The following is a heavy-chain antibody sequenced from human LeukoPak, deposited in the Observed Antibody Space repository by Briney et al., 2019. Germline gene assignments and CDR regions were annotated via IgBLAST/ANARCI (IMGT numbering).Heavy chain of an antibody. CDR1: GGSISSSNW. D-gene: IGHD3-22*01. Sequence: SETLSLTCAVSGGSISSSNWWSWIRQHPGKGLEWIGYIYYSGSTYYNPSLKSRVTISVDTSKNQFSLKLSSVTAADTAVYYCARASIVVVIGQYNWFDPWGQGTLVTVSS. V-gene: IGHV4-31*11. CDR2: IYYSGST. J-gene: IGHJ5*02. CDR3: ARASIVVVIGQYNWFDP.